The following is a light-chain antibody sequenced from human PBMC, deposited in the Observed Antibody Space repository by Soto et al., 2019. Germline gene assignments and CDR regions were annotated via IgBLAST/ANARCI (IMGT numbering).Light chain of an antibody. CDR2: ADN. V-gene: IGLV1-40*01. Sequence: QSVLTQPPSVSGAPGQRVTISCTGSSSNIGAGKDVNWFQQLPGTAPKLLIYADNNRPSGVPDRFSGSKSGSSASLAITGLQVEDEADYYCQSYGTSLSGLYVFGTGTKLTVL. CDR3: QSYGTSLSGLYV. J-gene: IGLJ1*01. CDR1: SSNIGAGKD.